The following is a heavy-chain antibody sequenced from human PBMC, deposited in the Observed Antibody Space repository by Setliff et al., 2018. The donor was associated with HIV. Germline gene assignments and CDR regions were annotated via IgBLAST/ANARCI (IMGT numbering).Heavy chain of an antibody. J-gene: IGHJ5*02. CDR3: ARLSYSDSSGWGNWFDP. Sequence: SETLSLTCTVSGGSINSGGYYWSWIRQHPGKGLEWIGYIYYSGSTYYNPSLKSRVTISVDTSKNQFSLKLSSVTAADTALYYCARLSYSDSSGWGNWFDPWGQGTLVTVSS. D-gene: IGHD3-22*01. CDR2: IYYSGST. V-gene: IGHV4-31*03. CDR1: GGSINSGGYY.